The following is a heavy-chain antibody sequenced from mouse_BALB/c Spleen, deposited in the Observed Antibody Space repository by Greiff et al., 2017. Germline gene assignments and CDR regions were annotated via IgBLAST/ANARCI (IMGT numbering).Heavy chain of an antibody. D-gene: IGHD2-4*01. CDR2: IWAGGST. CDR1: GFSLTSYG. CDR3: ARDEGLRRTWFAY. Sequence: VKLVESGPGLVAPSQSLSITCTVSGFSLTSYGVHWVRQPPGKGLEWLGVIWAGGSTNYNSALMSRLSISKDNSKSQVFLKMNSLQTDDTAMYYCARDEGLRRTWFAYWGQGTLVTVSA. J-gene: IGHJ3*01. V-gene: IGHV2-9*02.